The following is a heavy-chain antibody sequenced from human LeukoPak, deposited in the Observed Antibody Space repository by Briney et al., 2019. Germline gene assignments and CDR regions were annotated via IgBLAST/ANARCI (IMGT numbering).Heavy chain of an antibody. Sequence: SVKVSCKASGGTFSSYAISWVRQAPGQGLEWMGGIIPIFGTANCAQKFQGRVTITADESTSTAYMELSSLRSEDTAVYYCASGDARNYYYYYMDVWGKGTTVTVSS. J-gene: IGHJ6*03. D-gene: IGHD6-6*01. CDR1: GGTFSSYA. CDR3: ASGDARNYYYYYMDV. V-gene: IGHV1-69*13. CDR2: IIPIFGTA.